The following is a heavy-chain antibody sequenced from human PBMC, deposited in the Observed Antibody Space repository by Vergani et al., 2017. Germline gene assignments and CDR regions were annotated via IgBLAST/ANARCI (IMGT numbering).Heavy chain of an antibody. CDR2: IYTSGST. CDR3: ASYYGGVFDY. Sequence: QVQLQESGPGLVKPSGTLSLTCAVSGGSISSSNWWSWVRQPPGKGLEWIGRIYTSGSTNYNPSLKSRVTISVDTSKNQFSLKLSSVTAADTAVYYCASYYGGVFDYWGQGTLVTVSS. J-gene: IGHJ4*02. D-gene: IGHD1-26*01. V-gene: IGHV4-4*02. CDR1: GGSISSSNW.